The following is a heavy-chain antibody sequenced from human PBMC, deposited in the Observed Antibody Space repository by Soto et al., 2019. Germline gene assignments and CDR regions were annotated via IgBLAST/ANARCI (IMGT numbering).Heavy chain of an antibody. CDR3: AKDHLADSSGWYREIFFGVSWDY. D-gene: IGHD6-19*01. CDR1: GFTFSSYA. V-gene: IGHV3-23*01. CDR2: ISGSGGST. Sequence: EVQLLESGGGLVQPGGSLRLSCAASGFTFSSYAMSWVRQAPGKGLEWVSAISGSGGSTYYAESVKGRFTISRDNSKNTLYLQMNSLRAEDTAVYYCAKDHLADSSGWYREIFFGVSWDYWGQGSLVTVSS. J-gene: IGHJ4*02.